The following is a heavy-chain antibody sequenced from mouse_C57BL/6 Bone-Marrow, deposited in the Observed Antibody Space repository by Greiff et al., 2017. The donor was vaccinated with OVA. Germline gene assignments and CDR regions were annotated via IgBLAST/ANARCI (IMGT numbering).Heavy chain of an antibody. CDR1: GYTFTGYW. CDR3: ARSRVSPWYFDV. CDR2: INPSSGYT. D-gene: IGHD2-5*01. Sequence: QVQLQQSGAELAKPGASVTLSCKASGYTFTGYWMHWVKQRPGQGLEWIGYINPSSGYTKYNQKFKDKATLTADKSSSTAYMQLSSLTYEDSAVYYCARSRVSPWYFDVWGTGTTVTVSS. V-gene: IGHV1-7*01. J-gene: IGHJ1*03.